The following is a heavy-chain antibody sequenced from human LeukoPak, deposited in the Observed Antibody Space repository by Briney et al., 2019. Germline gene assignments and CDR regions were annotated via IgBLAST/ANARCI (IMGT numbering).Heavy chain of an antibody. Sequence: GGSLRLSCAASGLTFSSYWMSWVRQAPGKGLEWVANIKQDGSEKYYVDSVKGRFTISRDNAKNSLYLQMNSLRAEDTAVYYCARGPNSRYCSSTSCSRRWFDPWGQGTLVTVSS. CDR2: IKQDGSEK. D-gene: IGHD2-2*01. V-gene: IGHV3-7*01. J-gene: IGHJ5*02. CDR1: GLTFSSYW. CDR3: ARGPNSRYCSSTSCSRRWFDP.